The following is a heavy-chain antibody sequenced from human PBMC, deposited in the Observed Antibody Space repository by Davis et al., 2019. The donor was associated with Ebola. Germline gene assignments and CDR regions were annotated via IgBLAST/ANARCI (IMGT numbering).Heavy chain of an antibody. V-gene: IGHV4-30-2*02. CDR2: IYHTGST. CDR3: AERGGSV. J-gene: IGHJ4*02. Sequence: PSETLSLTCAVSGGSITSDSCSWNWIRQPPGKGLEWIGCIYHTGSTNYNPSLKSRVTISVDTSKNQFSLKLSSVTAADTAMYYCAERGGSVWGQGTLVTVSS. D-gene: IGHD3-16*01. CDR1: GGSITSDSCS.